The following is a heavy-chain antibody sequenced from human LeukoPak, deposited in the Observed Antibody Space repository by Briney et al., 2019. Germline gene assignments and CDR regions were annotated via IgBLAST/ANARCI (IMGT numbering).Heavy chain of an antibody. CDR1: GGSISGYY. CDR3: ARHGGSYSFDY. CDR2: ITYSGST. V-gene: IGHV4-59*08. D-gene: IGHD3-10*01. Sequence: SETLSLTCSVSGGSISGYYWSWIRQPPGKGLEWIGFITYSGSTNYNPSLKSRVTMSVDTSENQFSLKLTSVTAADAAVYYCARHGGSYSFDYWGQGTLVTVSS. J-gene: IGHJ4*02.